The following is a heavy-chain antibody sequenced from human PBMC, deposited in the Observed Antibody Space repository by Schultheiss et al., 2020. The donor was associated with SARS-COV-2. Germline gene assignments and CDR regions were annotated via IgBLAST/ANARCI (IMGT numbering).Heavy chain of an antibody. Sequence: GGSLRLSCAASGFTFSSYAMHWVRQAPGKGLEWVAVISYDGSNKYYADSVKGRFTISRHNSKNTLYLQMNSLRAEDTAVYYCASHRSGYSYGPDAFDIWGQGTMVTVSS. CDR2: ISYDGSNK. CDR1: GFTFSSYA. D-gene: IGHD5-18*01. CDR3: ASHRSGYSYGPDAFDI. V-gene: IGHV3-30*14. J-gene: IGHJ3*02.